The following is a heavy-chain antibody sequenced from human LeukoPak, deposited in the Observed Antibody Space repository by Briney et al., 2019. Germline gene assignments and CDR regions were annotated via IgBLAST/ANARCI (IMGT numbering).Heavy chain of an antibody. CDR2: IRYDGSNK. J-gene: IGHJ4*02. V-gene: IGHV3-30*02. CDR3: AKEPSEDWSYSYGYIDY. Sequence: GGSLRLSCAASGFTFSSYGMHWVRQAPGKGLEWVAFIRYDGSNKYYADSVKGRFTISRDNSKNTLYLQMNSLRAEDTAVYYCAKEPSEDWSYSYGYIDYWGQGTLVTVSS. CDR1: GFTFSSYG. D-gene: IGHD5-18*01.